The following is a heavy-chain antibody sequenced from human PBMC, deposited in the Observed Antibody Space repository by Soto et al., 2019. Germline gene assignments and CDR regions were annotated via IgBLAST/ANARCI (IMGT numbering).Heavy chain of an antibody. V-gene: IGHV1-46*04. CDR1: GYSFRTYF. Sequence: QVQLLQSGAEVKKPGASVNISCKASGYSFRTYFIHWVRQAPGQGLEWMGVINPSGGRTKYAQRLQGRVVMTSDTPTGTVYMELSSLRSDDTAVYYCARDSNRAAAGTGWFDPWGQGSPVTVSS. J-gene: IGHJ5*02. D-gene: IGHD6-13*01. CDR2: INPSGGRT. CDR3: ARDSNRAAAGTGWFDP.